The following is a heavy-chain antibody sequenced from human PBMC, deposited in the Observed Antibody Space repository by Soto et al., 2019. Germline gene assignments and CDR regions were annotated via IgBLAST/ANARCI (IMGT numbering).Heavy chain of an antibody. CDR1: GYTFTSYD. CDR2: MNPNSGNT. CDR3: ARGKSSLSSSHPYYYYYYGMDV. J-gene: IGHJ6*02. D-gene: IGHD6-6*01. V-gene: IGHV1-8*01. Sequence: ASVKVSCKASGYTFTSYDINWVRQATGQGLEWMGWMNPNSGNTGYAQKFQGRVTMTRNTTISTAYMELSSLRSEDTAVYYCARGKSSLSSSHPYYYYYYGMDVWSQGTTVTVSS.